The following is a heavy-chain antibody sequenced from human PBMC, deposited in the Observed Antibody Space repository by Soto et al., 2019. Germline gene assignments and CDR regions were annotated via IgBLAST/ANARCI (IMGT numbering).Heavy chain of an antibody. CDR3: ARAKLNVYSYDY. CDR1: GFTFSDHY. CDR2: TRNKASSYTT. D-gene: IGHD2-21*01. J-gene: IGHJ4*02. V-gene: IGHV3-72*01. Sequence: EVQLVESGGGLVQPGGSLRLSCAASGFTFSDHYMDWVRQAPGKGLEWVGRTRNKASSYTTVYAASVKGRFTISRDDSENSLYLQMNSLKTEDTAVYYCARAKLNVYSYDYWGQGTLVTVSS.